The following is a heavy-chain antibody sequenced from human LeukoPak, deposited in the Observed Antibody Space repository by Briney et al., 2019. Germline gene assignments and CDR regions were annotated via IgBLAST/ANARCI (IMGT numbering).Heavy chain of an antibody. V-gene: IGHV3-21*04. CDR1: GFTFSSYS. Sequence: GGSLRLSCAASGFTFSSYSMNWVRQAPGKGLEWVSSISSSSSYIYYADSVKGRFTISRDNAKNSLYLQMNSLRAEDTAVYYCAREVGRAVAFDYWGQGTLVTVSS. CDR2: ISSSSSYI. J-gene: IGHJ4*02. D-gene: IGHD6-19*01. CDR3: AREVGRAVAFDY.